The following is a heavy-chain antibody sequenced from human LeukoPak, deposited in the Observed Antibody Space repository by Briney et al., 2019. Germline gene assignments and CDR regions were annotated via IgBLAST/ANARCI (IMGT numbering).Heavy chain of an antibody. V-gene: IGHV1-8*01. D-gene: IGHD2-2*01. CDR2: MNPNSGNT. CDR3: ARVPHCSSTSCYGAFDI. J-gene: IGHJ3*02. Sequence: ASVKVSCKASGYTFTSYDINWVRQATGQGLEWMGWMNPNSGNTGYAQKFQGRVTMTRNTSISTAYMELSSLRSEDTAVYYCARVPHCSSTSCYGAFDIWGQGTMVTVSS. CDR1: GYTFTSYD.